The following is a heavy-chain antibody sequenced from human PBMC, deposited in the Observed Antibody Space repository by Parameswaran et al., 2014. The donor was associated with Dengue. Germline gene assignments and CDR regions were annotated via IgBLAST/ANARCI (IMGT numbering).Heavy chain of an antibody. V-gene: IGHV4-34*01. CDR3: ARMATVVSSEFDY. D-gene: IGHD5-24*01. Sequence: VRQAPGKGLEWIGEINHSGSTNYNPSLKSRVTISVDTSKNQFSLKLSSVTAADTAVYYCARMATVVSSEFDYWGQGTLVTVSS. J-gene: IGHJ4*02. CDR2: INHSGST.